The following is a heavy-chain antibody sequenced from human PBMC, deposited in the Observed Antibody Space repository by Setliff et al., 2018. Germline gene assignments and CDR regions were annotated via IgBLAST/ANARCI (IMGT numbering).Heavy chain of an antibody. CDR1: GGTFSSYA. Sequence: SVKVSCKASGGTFSSYAISWVRQAPGQGLEWMGGIIPILGIANYAQKFQGRVTMTRDTSTSTVYMELSSLRSEDTAVYYCARDSRTTVTYYWGQGTLVTVSS. V-gene: IGHV1-69*10. CDR3: ARDSRTTVTYY. J-gene: IGHJ4*02. D-gene: IGHD4-17*01. CDR2: IIPILGIA.